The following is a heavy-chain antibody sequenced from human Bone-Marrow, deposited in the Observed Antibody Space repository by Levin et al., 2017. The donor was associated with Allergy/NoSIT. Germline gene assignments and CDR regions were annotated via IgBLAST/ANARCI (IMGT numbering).Heavy chain of an antibody. CDR2: INIDGSSI. D-gene: IGHD6-13*01. Sequence: PGGSLRLSCAASGFTFSGYWMHWVRQGPGKGLVWVSRINIDGSSITDADSVKGRFSISRDNGKNTLYLQMNSLRPEDTAVYYCARGRWDAFDSRGQGTMVTVSS. J-gene: IGHJ3*02. V-gene: IGHV3-74*03. CDR3: ARGRWDAFDS. CDR1: GFTFSGYW.